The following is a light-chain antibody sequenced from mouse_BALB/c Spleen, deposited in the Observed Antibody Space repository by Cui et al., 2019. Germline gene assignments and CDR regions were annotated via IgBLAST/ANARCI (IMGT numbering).Light chain of an antibody. CDR1: PSISSSY. Sequence: QIVLTPSPALMSTSLGERVTMTCNASPSISSSYLHWYQQKPGSSPKLRIYSTSNLASGVPARFSGSGSGTSYSLTISSMEAEDAATYYCNQYHRSPYTFGGGTKLEIK. CDR2: STS. V-gene: IGKV4-74*01. J-gene: IGKJ2*01. CDR3: NQYHRSPYT.